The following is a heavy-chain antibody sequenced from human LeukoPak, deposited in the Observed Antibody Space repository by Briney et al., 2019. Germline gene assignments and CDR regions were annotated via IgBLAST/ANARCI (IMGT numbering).Heavy chain of an antibody. J-gene: IGHJ4*01. CDR1: GFTFSSYA. CDR2: ISYDGSNK. V-gene: IGHV3-30*04. CDR3: ARTIDYYDSSGYSKLDY. D-gene: IGHD3-22*01. Sequence: GGSLRLSCAASGFTFSSYAMHWVRQAPGKGLEWVAVISYDGSNKYYADSVKGRFTISRDNSKNTLYLQMNSLRAEDTAVYYCARTIDYYDSSGYSKLDYWGQEPWSPSPQ.